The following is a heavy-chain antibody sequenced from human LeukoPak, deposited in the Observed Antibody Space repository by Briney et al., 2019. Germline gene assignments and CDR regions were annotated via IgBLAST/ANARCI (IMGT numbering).Heavy chain of an antibody. J-gene: IGHJ5*02. CDR3: ARDTWVVKVRRQPLLYPA. CDR2: ISSSGSTI. V-gene: IGHV3-11*01. Sequence: PGGSLRLSCAASGFTFSDYYMSWIRQAPGKGLEWVSYISSSGSTIYYADSVKGRFTISRDNAKNSLYLQMNSLRAEDTAVYYCARDTWVVKVRRQPLLYPAWGQGTLVTVSS. D-gene: IGHD2-2*02. CDR1: GFTFSDYY.